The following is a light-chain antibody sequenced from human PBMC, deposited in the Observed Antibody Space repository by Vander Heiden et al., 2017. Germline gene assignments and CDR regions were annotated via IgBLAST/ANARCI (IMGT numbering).Light chain of an antibody. CDR2: AAS. CDR3: QQCDSTPLT. Sequence: GDRVTITCRASQSISSYLNWYQQKPGKAPKLLIYAASSLQSVVPSRFSGSGSGTDFTLTSSRLQPEDFATYYCQQCDSTPLTFGGGTKVEIK. V-gene: IGKV1-39*01. CDR1: QSISSY. J-gene: IGKJ4*01.